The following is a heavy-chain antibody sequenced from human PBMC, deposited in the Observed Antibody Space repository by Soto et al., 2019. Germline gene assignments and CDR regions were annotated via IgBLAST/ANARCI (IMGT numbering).Heavy chain of an antibody. CDR1: GYTFTSYA. J-gene: IGHJ4*02. CDR2: INAGNGNT. CDR3: ARGPTPYYFDY. V-gene: IGHV1-3*01. Sequence: QVQLVQSGAEVKKPGASVKVSCKASGYTFTSYAMHWVRQAPGQRLEWMGWINAGNGNTKYSQKFQVRVTITRDIAASTSYMELSSLRSEDTAVDYCARGPTPYYFDYWGQGTLVTVSS.